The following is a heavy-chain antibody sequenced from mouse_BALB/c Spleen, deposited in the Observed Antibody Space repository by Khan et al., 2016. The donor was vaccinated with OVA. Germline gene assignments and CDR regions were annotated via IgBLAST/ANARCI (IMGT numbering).Heavy chain of an antibody. J-gene: IGHJ4*01. D-gene: IGHD2-4*01. CDR3: ARSMITTYSYAMDY. CDR2: ISNYNGNT. V-gene: IGHV1S137*01. Sequence: QVQLLQSGPEVVRPGVSVKLSCKGSGYTFTDYAMHWVQQSHAKSLEWIGVISNYNGNTYYNQKFKGKATMTVDKSSSTAYMDLARLTSEDSAMYYGARSMITTYSYAMDYWGQGTSVTVSS. CDR1: GYTFTDYA.